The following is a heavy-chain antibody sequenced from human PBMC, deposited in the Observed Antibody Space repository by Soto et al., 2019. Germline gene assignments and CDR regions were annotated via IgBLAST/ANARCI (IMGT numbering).Heavy chain of an antibody. D-gene: IGHD2-2*01. V-gene: IGHV5-51*01. J-gene: IGHJ6*02. Sequence: PGESLKISCKGSGYSFTSYWIGWVRQMPGKGLEWMGIIYPGNSDTRYSPSFQGQVTISADKSISSAYLQWSSLKASDIAMYDCARFPPAGTSGMDVWGQGTMVTVSS. CDR1: GYSFTSYW. CDR3: ARFPPAGTSGMDV. CDR2: IYPGNSDT.